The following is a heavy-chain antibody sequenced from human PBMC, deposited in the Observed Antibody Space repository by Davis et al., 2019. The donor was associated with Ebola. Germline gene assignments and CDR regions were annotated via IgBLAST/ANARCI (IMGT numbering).Heavy chain of an antibody. Sequence: AASVKVSCKASGYTFTDYYMHWVRQAPGHGLEWMGWINPNSGGTNYAQKFQGRVTMTRDTSTSTVYMELSSLRSEDTAVYYCARVARWTGFDNWGQGTLVSVSS. CDR3: ARVARWTGFDN. J-gene: IGHJ4*02. V-gene: IGHV1-2*02. D-gene: IGHD4-23*01. CDR1: GYTFTDYY. CDR2: INPNSGGT.